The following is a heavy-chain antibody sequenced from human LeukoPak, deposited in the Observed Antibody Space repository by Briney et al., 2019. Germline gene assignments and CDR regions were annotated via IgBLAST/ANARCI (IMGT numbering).Heavy chain of an antibody. CDR1: GFTFSSYW. CDR3: AREFRKSVGWYFDL. J-gene: IGHJ2*01. V-gene: IGHV3-74*01. Sequence: PGGSLRLSCVASGFTFSSYWMHWVRQAPGRGLVWVSRINNEDSRTGYADSVKGRFTISRDNAKNTLYLQMSSLRAEDTAVYYCAREFRKSVGWYFDLWGRGTLVTVSS. CDR2: INNEDSRT.